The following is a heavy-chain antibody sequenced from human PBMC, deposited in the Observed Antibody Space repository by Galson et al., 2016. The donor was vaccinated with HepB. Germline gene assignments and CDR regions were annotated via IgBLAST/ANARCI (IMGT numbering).Heavy chain of an antibody. J-gene: IGHJ3*01. CDR2: INAGNGNT. D-gene: IGHD2-2*01. V-gene: IGHV1-3*01. Sequence: SVKVSCKASGYTFTSYAMHWVRQAPGQRLEWMGWINAGNGNTKYSQKFQGRVTITRDTSASTAYMKLSSPRSEGTAVYYCARDRFFVVAPAAGTFDVWGQGRMSPPLQ. CDR1: GYTFTSYA. CDR3: ARDRFFVVAPAAGTFDV.